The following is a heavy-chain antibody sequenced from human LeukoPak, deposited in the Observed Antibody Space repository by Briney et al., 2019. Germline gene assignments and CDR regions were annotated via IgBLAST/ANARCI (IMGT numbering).Heavy chain of an antibody. CDR1: GYTFTSYG. J-gene: IGHJ6*03. CDR2: ISAYNGNT. V-gene: IGHV1-18*01. D-gene: IGHD3-3*01. Sequence: ASVKVSCKASGYTFTSYGISWVRQAPGQGLEWMGWISAYNGNTNYAQKLQGRVTMTTDTSTSTAYMELRSLRSDDTAVYYCARVLPAQTNYDFWSGYYWGYYYYMDVWGKGTTVTVSS. CDR3: ARVLPAQTNYDFWSGYYWGYYYYMDV.